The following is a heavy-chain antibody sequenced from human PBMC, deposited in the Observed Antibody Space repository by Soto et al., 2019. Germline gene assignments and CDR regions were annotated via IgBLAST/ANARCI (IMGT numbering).Heavy chain of an antibody. CDR3: AREQWGFDS. Sequence: QVQLQESGPELVKSSQTLSLTCTVSNGSISTNGHYWTWIRQRPGKGLEWIAYIYYTGNSYYNPSLKSRLTISIDTSMNQFSLTLRSVTAADTAVYYCAREQWGFDSWGQGTLVTVSS. CDR2: IYYTGNS. J-gene: IGHJ4*02. D-gene: IGHD6-19*01. V-gene: IGHV4-31*03. CDR1: NGSISTNGHY.